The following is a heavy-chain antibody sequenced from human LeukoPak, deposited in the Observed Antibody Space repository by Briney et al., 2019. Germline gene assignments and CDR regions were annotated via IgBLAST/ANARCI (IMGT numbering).Heavy chain of an antibody. J-gene: IGHJ4*02. CDR3: ARTYAYVGWYPHLPGVY. Sequence: ASVKVSCKASGYTFTGYYMHWVRQAPGQGLEWMGWINPNSGGTNYAQKFQGRVTMTTDTSISTAYMELSRLRSDDTAVYYCARTYAYVGWYPHLPGVYWGQGTLVTVSS. D-gene: IGHD2-15*01. V-gene: IGHV1-2*02. CDR2: INPNSGGT. CDR1: GYTFTGYY.